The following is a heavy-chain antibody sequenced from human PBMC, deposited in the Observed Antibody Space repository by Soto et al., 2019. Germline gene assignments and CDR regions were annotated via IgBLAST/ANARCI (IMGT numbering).Heavy chain of an antibody. J-gene: IGHJ3*02. Sequence: GGSLRLSCAASGFTFSIYGMQWVRQAPGKGLEWVAVIWYDGSNKYYADSVKGRFTISRDNSKNTLYLQMNSLRAEDTAVYYCARDEYYYDSSGYYPDAFDIWGQGTMVTVSS. CDR2: IWYDGSNK. CDR1: GFTFSIYG. V-gene: IGHV3-33*01. CDR3: ARDEYYYDSSGYYPDAFDI. D-gene: IGHD3-22*01.